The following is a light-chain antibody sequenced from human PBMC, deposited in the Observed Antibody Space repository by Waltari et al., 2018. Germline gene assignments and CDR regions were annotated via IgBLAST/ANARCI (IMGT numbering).Light chain of an antibody. V-gene: IGKV4-1*01. CDR3: QHYYSPPWT. Sequence: DIVMTQSPDSLAVSLGERATINCKSSQSVLYSSNNKNYLAWYQQKPGQPPKLLIYWASTRGSGVPDRFSGCVSGTDFTLTISSLQAEDVAVYYCQHYYSPPWTFGQGTKVEIK. CDR2: WAS. CDR1: QSVLYSSNNKNY. J-gene: IGKJ1*01.